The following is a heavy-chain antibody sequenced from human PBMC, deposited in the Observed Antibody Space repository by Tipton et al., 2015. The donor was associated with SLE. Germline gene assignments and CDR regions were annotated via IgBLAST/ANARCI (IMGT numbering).Heavy chain of an antibody. D-gene: IGHD2-21*01. CDR1: CRSLSCGSHF. V-gene: IGHV4-61*02. CDR3: ARDGGFCGGDCYSD. CDR2: VYSSGST. J-gene: IGHJ4*02. Sequence: TLSLTCTVSCRSLSCGSHFCTWVRQPAGKGQEWIGRVYSSGSTNYKPSLKSRVSISVDSSKNHFSLKLCAVTAADTAVYYCARDGGFCGGDCYSDWGQGILVTVSS.